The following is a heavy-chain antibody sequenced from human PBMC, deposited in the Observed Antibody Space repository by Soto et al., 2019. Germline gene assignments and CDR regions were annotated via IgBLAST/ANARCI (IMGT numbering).Heavy chain of an antibody. Sequence: EVQLLESGGGLVQPGGSLRLSCAASGFTFSAYAMSWVRQAPGKGLEWVSSIHGGGGGTFYADSVKGRFTISRDNSRNTLFLKMNSLRADGTAVYYCARDAVSENGQWDWFEPWGQGTLVT. V-gene: IGHV3-23*01. D-gene: IGHD6-19*01. CDR2: IHGGGGGT. J-gene: IGHJ5*02. CDR1: GFTFSAYA. CDR3: ARDAVSENGQWDWFEP.